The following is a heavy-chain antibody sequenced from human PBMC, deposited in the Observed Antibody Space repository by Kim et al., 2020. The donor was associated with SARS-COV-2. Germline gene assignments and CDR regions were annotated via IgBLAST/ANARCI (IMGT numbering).Heavy chain of an antibody. J-gene: IGHJ4*02. V-gene: IGHV4-34*01. Sequence: SETLSLTCAVYGGSFSGYYWSWIRQPPGKGLEWIGEINHSGSTNYNPSLKSRVTISVDTSKNQFSLKLSSVTAADTAVYYCARLRRKWFEQGHYYFDYWGQGTLVTVSS. CDR2: INHSGST. CDR1: GGSFSGYY. D-gene: IGHD3-10*01. CDR3: ARLRRKWFEQGHYYFDY.